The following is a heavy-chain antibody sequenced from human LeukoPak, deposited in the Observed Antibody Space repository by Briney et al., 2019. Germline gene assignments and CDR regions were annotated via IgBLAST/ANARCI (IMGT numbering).Heavy chain of an antibody. CDR3: ARGGYSGYDPFDY. CDR1: GFTFSDYY. V-gene: IGHV3-11*06. CDR2: ISSSSTYT. J-gene: IGHJ4*02. Sequence: GGSRRLSCAASGFTFSDYYMSWIRQAPGKGLEWVSYISSSSTYTRYADSVKGRFTISRDNAKNSLYLQMNSLRAEDTAVYYCARGGYSGYDPFDYWGQGTLVTVSS. D-gene: IGHD5-12*01.